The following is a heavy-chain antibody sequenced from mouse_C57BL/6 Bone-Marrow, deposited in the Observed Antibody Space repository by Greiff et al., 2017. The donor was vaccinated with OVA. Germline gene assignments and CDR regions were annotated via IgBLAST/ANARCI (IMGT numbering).Heavy chain of an antibody. D-gene: IGHD1-1*01. V-gene: IGHV14-2*01. Sequence: VQLQQSGAELVKPGASVKLSCTASGFNIKDYYMHWVKQRTEQGLEWIGRIAPEDGETKYAPKFPGQATIPADTSSNTAYLQLSSLTSEDTAVYYCARSPYYGSSYWYFDVWGTGTTVTVSS. J-gene: IGHJ1*03. CDR3: ARSPYYGSSYWYFDV. CDR2: IAPEDGET. CDR1: GFNIKDYY.